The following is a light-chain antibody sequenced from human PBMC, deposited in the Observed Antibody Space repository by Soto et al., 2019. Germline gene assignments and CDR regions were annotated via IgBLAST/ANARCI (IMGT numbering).Light chain of an antibody. CDR3: SSYAASNNLGV. J-gene: IGLJ2*01. CDR1: SSDVGGYNY. CDR2: EVS. V-gene: IGLV2-8*01. Sequence: QSVLTQPPSASGSPGQSVTISCIGTSSDVGGYNYVSWYQQHPGKAPKLMIYEVSKRPSGVPDRFSGSKSGNTASLTVSGLQDEDEADYYCSSYAASNNLGVFGGGTKLTVL.